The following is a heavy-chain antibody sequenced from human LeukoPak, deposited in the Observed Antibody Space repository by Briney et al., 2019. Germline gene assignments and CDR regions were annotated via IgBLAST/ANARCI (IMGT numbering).Heavy chain of an antibody. Sequence: SETLSLTCTVSGDSISSSNYYWGWIRQPPGKGLEWIGSVYYSGSTYYNLSLKSRVTISIDTSKNQFSLRLSSVTAADTAVYYCARENYYDSTHAFDIWGQGTMVTVSS. J-gene: IGHJ3*02. CDR2: VYYSGST. D-gene: IGHD3-22*01. CDR3: ARENYYDSTHAFDI. V-gene: IGHV4-39*07. CDR1: GDSISSSNYY.